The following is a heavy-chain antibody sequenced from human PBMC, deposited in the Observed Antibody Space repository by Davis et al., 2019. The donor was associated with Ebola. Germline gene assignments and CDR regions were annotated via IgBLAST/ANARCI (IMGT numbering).Heavy chain of an antibody. Sequence: GGSLRLSCAASGFTFTSYGIHWVRQAPGKGLEWVAFIRYDGSNKYYADSVKGRFTISRDNSKNTLYLQMNSLRAEDTAVYYCAKDTLFITMVRGVITTNYGMDVWGKGTTVTVSS. CDR3: AKDTLFITMVRGVITTNYGMDV. CDR1: GFTFTSYG. J-gene: IGHJ6*04. D-gene: IGHD3-10*01. CDR2: IRYDGSNK. V-gene: IGHV3-30*02.